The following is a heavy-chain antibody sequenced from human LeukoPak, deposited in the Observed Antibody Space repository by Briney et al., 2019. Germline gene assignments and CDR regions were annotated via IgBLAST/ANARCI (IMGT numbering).Heavy chain of an antibody. CDR1: GLRFSNYG. J-gene: IGHJ3*02. V-gene: IGHV3-30*02. CDR2: IRFDGSSK. Sequence: GGSLRPSCAASGLRFSNYGMHWVRQAPGKGLEWVAFIRFDGSSKYFADSVKGRFIISRDNFQNTLILQMNNLKVEDTAVYYCAKVRVDTAMVDAFDIWVQGTRVVVSS. CDR3: AKVRVDTAMVDAFDI. D-gene: IGHD5-18*01.